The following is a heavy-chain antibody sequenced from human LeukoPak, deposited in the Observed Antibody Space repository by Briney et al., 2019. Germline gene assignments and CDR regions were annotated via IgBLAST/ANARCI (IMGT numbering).Heavy chain of an antibody. Sequence: PGGSLRLSCAASGFTFDDYAMHWVRQAPGKGLEWVSGISWNSGSIGYADSVKGRFTISRDNAKNSLYLQMNSLRAEDTALYYCANAYSYGLAAYFDYWGQGTLVTVSS. J-gene: IGHJ4*02. CDR1: GFTFDDYA. CDR3: ANAYSYGLAAYFDY. CDR2: ISWNSGSI. V-gene: IGHV3-9*01. D-gene: IGHD5-18*01.